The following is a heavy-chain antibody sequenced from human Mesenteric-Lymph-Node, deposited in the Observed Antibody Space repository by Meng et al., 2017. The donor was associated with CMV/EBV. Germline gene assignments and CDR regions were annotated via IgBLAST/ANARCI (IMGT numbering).Heavy chain of an antibody. J-gene: IGHJ6*02. CDR2: IIPILSLA. D-gene: IGHD3-3*01. CDR1: GDTFSSYA. V-gene: IGHV1-69*10. Sequence: SVKVSCKASGDTFSSYAFSWVRQAPGQGLEWMGGIIPILSLASYAQKFQGRVTVTADTSTSTAHMELSSLRSEDTAVYYCARDGDYDFWSGPYYYYGMDVWGQGTTVTVSS. CDR3: ARDGDYDFWSGPYYYYGMDV.